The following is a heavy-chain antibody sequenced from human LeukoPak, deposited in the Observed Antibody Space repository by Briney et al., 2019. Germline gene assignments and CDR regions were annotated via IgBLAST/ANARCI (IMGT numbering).Heavy chain of an antibody. V-gene: IGHV4-39*01. CDR1: GGSISSSSYY. CDR2: IYYSGST. CDR3: ARRTLWFGEFDY. J-gene: IGHJ4*02. Sequence: SETLSLTCTVSGGSISSSSYYWGWIRQPPGKGLEWIGSIYYSGSTYYNPSLKSRVTISVDTSKNQFSLKLSSVTAADTAVYYCARRTLWFGEFDYWGQGTLVIVSS. D-gene: IGHD3-10*01.